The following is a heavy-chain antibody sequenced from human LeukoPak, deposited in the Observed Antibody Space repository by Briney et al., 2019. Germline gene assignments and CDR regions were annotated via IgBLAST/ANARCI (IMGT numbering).Heavy chain of an antibody. CDR3: AKDGRWLQLEYYFDY. V-gene: IGHV3-9*01. J-gene: IGHJ4*02. D-gene: IGHD5-24*01. CDR2: IGWNSGSI. Sequence: LSGRSLRLSCAASGFTFDDYAMHWVRQAPGKGLEWVSTIGWNSGSIGYADSVKGRFTISRDNAKNSLYLQMNSLRAEDTAFYYCAKDGRWLQLEYYFDYWGQGTLVTVSS. CDR1: GFTFDDYA.